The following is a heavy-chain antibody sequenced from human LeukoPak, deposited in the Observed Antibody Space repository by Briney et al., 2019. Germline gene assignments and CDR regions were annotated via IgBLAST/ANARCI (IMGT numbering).Heavy chain of an antibody. D-gene: IGHD6-19*01. CDR1: GGSISSYF. CDR2: IHYSGST. Sequence: SETLSLTCTVSGGSISSYFWSWIRQPPGKGLEWIGSIHYSGSTYYNPSLKSRVTISVDTSKNQFSLKVSSVTAADTAVYYCARRESSGWSYFDYWGQGTLVTVSS. V-gene: IGHV4-59*05. CDR3: ARRESSGWSYFDY. J-gene: IGHJ4*02.